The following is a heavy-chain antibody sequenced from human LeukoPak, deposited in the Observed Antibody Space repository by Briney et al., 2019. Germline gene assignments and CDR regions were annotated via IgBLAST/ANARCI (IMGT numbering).Heavy chain of an antibody. Sequence: PGGSLRLSCAASGFPFRSYGMHWVRQAPGKGLEWVAVIWYDGSNRYSADSVKGRFTISRDNSKNTLYLEMNSLRAEDTAVYYCVGLGTNYYGLRWGQGTLVTVSS. CDR1: GFPFRSYG. J-gene: IGHJ4*02. CDR3: VGLGTNYYGLR. CDR2: IWYDGSNR. D-gene: IGHD3-10*01. V-gene: IGHV3-33*01.